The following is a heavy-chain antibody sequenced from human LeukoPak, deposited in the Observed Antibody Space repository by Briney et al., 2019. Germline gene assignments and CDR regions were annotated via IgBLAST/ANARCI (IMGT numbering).Heavy chain of an antibody. CDR2: IDGDGGNP. CDR3: TRDSGAERRYFDL. V-gene: IGHV3-74*01. Sequence: GRSLRLSCVASGFTFDTYLMDWVRQAPGKGPVWVSRIDGDGGNPSYADSVKGRFTISRDNAKNTLYLQMNSLRAEDTAVYYCTRDSGAERRYFDLWGRGTLVTVSS. J-gene: IGHJ2*01. D-gene: IGHD7-27*01. CDR1: GFTFDTYL.